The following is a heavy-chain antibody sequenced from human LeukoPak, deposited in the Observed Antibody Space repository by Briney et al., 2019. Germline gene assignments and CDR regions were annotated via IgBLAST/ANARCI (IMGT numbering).Heavy chain of an antibody. CDR3: ATVGREWELLYYYYGMDV. V-gene: IGHV3-23*01. CDR1: GFTFSSYA. Sequence: GGSLRLSCAASGFTFSSYAMSWVRQAPGKGLEWVSAISGSGGSTYYADSVKGRFTISRDNSRNTLYLQMNSLRAEDTAVYYCATVGREWELLYYYYGMDVWGQGTTVTVSS. CDR2: ISGSGGST. D-gene: IGHD1-26*01. J-gene: IGHJ6*02.